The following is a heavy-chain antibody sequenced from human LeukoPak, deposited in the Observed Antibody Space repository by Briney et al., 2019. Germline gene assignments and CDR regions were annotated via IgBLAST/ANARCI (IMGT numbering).Heavy chain of an antibody. J-gene: IGHJ5*02. D-gene: IGHD3-9*01. Sequence: GGSLRLSCAASGFTVSSNYMSWVRQAPGKGLEWVSGISPSGSISYYADSVKGRFTISRDNSKNTVSLQMNSLRAEDTALYYCARDLDWGAFDAWGQGTLVTVSS. CDR2: ISPSGSIS. V-gene: IGHV3-23*01. CDR3: ARDLDWGAFDA. CDR1: GFTVSSNY.